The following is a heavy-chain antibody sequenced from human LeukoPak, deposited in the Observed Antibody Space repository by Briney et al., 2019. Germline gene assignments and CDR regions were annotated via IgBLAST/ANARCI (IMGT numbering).Heavy chain of an antibody. J-gene: IGHJ3*02. V-gene: IGHV3-23*01. D-gene: IGHD5-18*01. CDR2: ISGSGGST. Sequence: GGSLRLSCAASGFTFSSYAMSWVRQAPGKGLEWVSAISGSGGSTYYADSVKGRFTISRDNSKNTLYLQMNSLRAEDTAVYYCARARRGYSYGSRVDAFDIWGQGTMVTVSS. CDR1: GFTFSSYA. CDR3: ARARRGYSYGSRVDAFDI.